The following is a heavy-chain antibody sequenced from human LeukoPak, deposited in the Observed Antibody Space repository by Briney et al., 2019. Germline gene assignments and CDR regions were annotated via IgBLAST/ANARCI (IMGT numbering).Heavy chain of an antibody. J-gene: IGHJ6*03. V-gene: IGHV4-4*07. Sequence: SETLSLTCTVSGGSISSYYWSWIRQPAGKGLEWIGRIYTSGSTNYNPSLKSRVTMSVDTPKNQFSLKLSSVTAADTAVYYCARIKTAEYYYYYMDVWGKGTTVTVSS. D-gene: IGHD2-2*01. CDR2: IYTSGST. CDR3: ARIKTAEYYYYYMDV. CDR1: GGSISSYY.